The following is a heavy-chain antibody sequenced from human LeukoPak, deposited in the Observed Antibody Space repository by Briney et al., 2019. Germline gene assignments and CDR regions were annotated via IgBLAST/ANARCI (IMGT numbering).Heavy chain of an antibody. CDR1: GFTFSSYW. CDR3: ARDQGVCSGGSCSYFDY. V-gene: IGHV3-7*01. CDR2: IKQDGSEK. D-gene: IGHD2-15*01. Sequence: GGSLRLSCAASGFTFSSYWMSWVRQAPGKGLEWVANIKQDGSEKYYVDSVKGRFTISRDNAKNSLYLQMNSLRAEDTAVYYCARDQGVCSGGSCSYFDYWGQGTLVTVSS. J-gene: IGHJ4*02.